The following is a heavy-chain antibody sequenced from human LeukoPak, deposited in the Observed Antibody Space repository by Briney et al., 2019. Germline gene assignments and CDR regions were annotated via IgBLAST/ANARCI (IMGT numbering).Heavy chain of an antibody. Sequence: ASVKVSCKASGYTFTGYYMNWVQQAPGQGLEWMGWINPNSGGTSYAQKFQGRVTMTRDTSISTAYMELSRLTSDDTAVYYCARRYDYGDHWGQGTLVTVSS. V-gene: IGHV1-2*02. J-gene: IGHJ4*02. CDR1: GYTFTGYY. CDR3: ARRYDYGDH. D-gene: IGHD2-15*01. CDR2: INPNSGGT.